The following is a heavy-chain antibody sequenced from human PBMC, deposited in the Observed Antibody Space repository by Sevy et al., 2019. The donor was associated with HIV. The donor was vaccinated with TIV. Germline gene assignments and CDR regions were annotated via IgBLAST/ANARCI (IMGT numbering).Heavy chain of an antibody. V-gene: IGHV4-59*01. D-gene: IGHD6-19*01. CDR2: INYSGST. Sequence: SETLSLTCTVSGGSISSYHCSWIRQPPGKGLEWIGYINYSGSTNYNPSLKSRVTISIDTSKNQFSLKLTSVTAADTAVYYCARDPITVPPYFDYWSQGTLVTVSS. CDR1: GGSISSYH. CDR3: ARDPITVPPYFDY. J-gene: IGHJ4*02.